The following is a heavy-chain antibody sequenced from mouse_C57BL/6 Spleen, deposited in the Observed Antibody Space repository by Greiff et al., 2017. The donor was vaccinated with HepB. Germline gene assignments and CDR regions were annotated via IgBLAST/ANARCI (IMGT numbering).Heavy chain of an antibody. CDR2: ISSGSSTI. CDR1: GFTFSDYG. J-gene: IGHJ1*03. Sequence: EVQRVESGGGLVKPGGSLKLSCAASGFTFSDYGMHWVRQAPEKGLEWVAYISSGSSTIYYADTVKGRFTISRDNAKNTLFLQMTSLRSEDTAMYYCARASLYYSTPHWYFDVWGTGTTVTVSS. V-gene: IGHV5-17*01. CDR3: ARASLYYSTPHWYFDV. D-gene: IGHD2-5*01.